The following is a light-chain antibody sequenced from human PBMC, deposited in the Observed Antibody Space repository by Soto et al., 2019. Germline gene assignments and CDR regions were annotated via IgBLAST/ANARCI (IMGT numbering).Light chain of an antibody. J-gene: IGLJ1*01. Sequence: QSVLTQPASVSGSPGQSITISCTETSSDVGSYNLVSCYQQHPGKAPKLMIYEVSKRPSGVSNRFSGSKSGNTASLTISGLQAEDEADYYCCSYAGSSTSYVFGTGTKVTVL. CDR2: EVS. CDR1: SSDVGSYNL. CDR3: CSYAGSSTSYV. V-gene: IGLV2-23*02.